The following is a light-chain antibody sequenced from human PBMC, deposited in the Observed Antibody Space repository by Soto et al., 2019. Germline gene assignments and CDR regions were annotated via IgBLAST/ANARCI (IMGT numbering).Light chain of an antibody. CDR3: SSYTSSSIPHVV. CDR1: SSDVGGYNY. CDR2: EVS. V-gene: IGLV2-14*01. J-gene: IGLJ2*01. Sequence: QSVLTQPASVSGSPVQSITISCTGTSSDVGGYNYVSWYQQHPGKAPKLMIYEVSNRPSGVSNRFSGSKSGNTASLTISGLQAEDEADYYCSSYTSSSIPHVVFGGGTKLTVL.